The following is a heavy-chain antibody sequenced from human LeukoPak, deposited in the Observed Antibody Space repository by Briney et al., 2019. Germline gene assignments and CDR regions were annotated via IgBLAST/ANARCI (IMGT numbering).Heavy chain of an antibody. D-gene: IGHD2-15*01. Sequence: PSETLSLTCTGSGGSISGGNYYWSWIRQPAGKGLDWIGRVYASGRTKYNPSLRNRVSMSLDTSKNQFSLTLNSVTAADTAVYYCARVSTLDGIVLDSWGQGILVTVSP. CDR1: GGSISGGNYY. V-gene: IGHV4-61*02. CDR3: ARVSTLDGIVLDS. CDR2: VYASGRT. J-gene: IGHJ4*02.